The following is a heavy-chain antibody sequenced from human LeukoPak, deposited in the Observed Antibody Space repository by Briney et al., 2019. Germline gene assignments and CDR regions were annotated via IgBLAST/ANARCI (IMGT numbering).Heavy chain of an antibody. CDR1: GGSINSYY. J-gene: IGHJ2*01. D-gene: IGHD3-10*01. CDR3: GSPNYNPSLQSRVTISIDPSKNQFSLKLSSVTAADTAVYYCARIPVYYSSGSYHFDL. V-gene: IGHV4-59*08. Sequence: SETLSLTCTVSGGSINSYYWSWIRQPPGKGLEWIGYIDYSGSTNYHPSPKRRVTISIYTSKNQFSLKSSSLAAHTPPGYYCGSPNYNPSLQSRVTISIDPSKNQFSLKLSSVTAADTAVYYCARIPVYYSSGSYHFDLWGRGTLVTVSS. CDR2: IDYSGST.